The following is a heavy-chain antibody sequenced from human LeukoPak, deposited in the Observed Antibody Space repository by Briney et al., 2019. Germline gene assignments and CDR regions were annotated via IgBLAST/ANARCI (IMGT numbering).Heavy chain of an antibody. V-gene: IGHV1-69*13. J-gene: IGHJ4*02. CDR1: GGTFSSYA. D-gene: IGHD3-3*01. CDR3: ARIFLRSGYYYFDY. CDR2: IIPIFGTA. Sequence: SVKVSCKASGGTFSSYAISWVRQAPGQGLEWMGGIIPIFGTANYAQKFQGRVTITADESASTAYMELSSLGSEDTAVYYCARIFLRSGYYYFDYWGQGTLVTVSS.